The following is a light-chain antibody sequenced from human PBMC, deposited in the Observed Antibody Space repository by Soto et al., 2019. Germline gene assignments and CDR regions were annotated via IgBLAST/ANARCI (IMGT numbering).Light chain of an antibody. CDR2: AAS. CDR3: QKYNSAPWT. V-gene: IGKV1-9*01. CDR1: QDISSY. Sequence: DIQLTQSPSFLSASVGDRVTITCRTSQDISSYLAWYQQKPGKAPQLLISAASTLQSGVPSRFSGSGSGTEFTLTISSLQPEDFATYYCQKYNSAPWTFGQGTKVEIK. J-gene: IGKJ1*01.